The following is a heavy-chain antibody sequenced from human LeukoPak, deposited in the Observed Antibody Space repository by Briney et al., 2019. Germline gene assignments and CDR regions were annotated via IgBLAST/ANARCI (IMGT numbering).Heavy chain of an antibody. CDR3: ATFLLGGNFDY. Sequence: SETLSLTCTVSGGSISSYYWSWIRQPPGKRLEWIGYIYYSGSTNYNPSLKSRVTISVDTSKNQFSLKLSSVTAADTAVYYCATFLLGGNFDYWGQGTLVTVSS. D-gene: IGHD1-26*01. CDR2: IYYSGST. CDR1: GGSISSYY. J-gene: IGHJ4*02. V-gene: IGHV4-59*08.